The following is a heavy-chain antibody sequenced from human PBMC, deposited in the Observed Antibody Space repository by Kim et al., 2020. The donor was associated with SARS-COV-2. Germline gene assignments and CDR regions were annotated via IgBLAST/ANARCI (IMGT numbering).Heavy chain of an antibody. V-gene: IGHV3-21*01. CDR3: ASLRGDYDYYFDY. CDR1: GFTFSSYS. J-gene: IGHJ4*02. D-gene: IGHD3-16*01. CDR2: ISSSSSYI. Sequence: GGSLRLSCAASGFTFSSYSMNWVRQAPGKGLEWVSSISSSSSYIYYADSVKGRFTISRDNAKNSLYLQMNSLRAEDTAVYYCASLRGDYDYYFDYWGQGTLVTVSS.